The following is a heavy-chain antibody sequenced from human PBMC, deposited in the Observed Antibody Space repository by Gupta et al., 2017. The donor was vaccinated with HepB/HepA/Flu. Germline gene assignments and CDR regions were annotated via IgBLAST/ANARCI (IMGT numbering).Heavy chain of an antibody. D-gene: IGHD6-19*01. CDR2: IRGGGGGA. V-gene: IGHV3-23*01. Sequence: EIQLLESGGGLAQPGGSLRLPCAASGFTLSTYGMNWVRQAPGKGLEWISGIRGGGGGAFYADSVKGRFTISTDSSQSRLYLQMNSLRAEDTAIYFCARGSLPGYERRSGYENWGQGTLVTVSS. J-gene: IGHJ4*02. CDR3: ARGSLPGYERRSGYEN. CDR1: GFTLSTYG.